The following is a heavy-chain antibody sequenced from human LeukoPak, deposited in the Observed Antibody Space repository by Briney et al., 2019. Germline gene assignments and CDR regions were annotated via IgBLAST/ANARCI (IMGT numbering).Heavy chain of an antibody. CDR1: GYTFTSYA. Sequence: ASVKVSCKAPGYTFTSYAMHWVRQAPGQRLEWMGWINAGNGNTKYSQEFQGRVTITRDTSASTAYMELSSLRSEDMAVYYCARDAMGYSYGYNWFDPWGQGTLVTVSS. CDR3: ARDAMGYSYGYNWFDP. J-gene: IGHJ5*02. D-gene: IGHD5-18*01. V-gene: IGHV1-3*03. CDR2: INAGNGNT.